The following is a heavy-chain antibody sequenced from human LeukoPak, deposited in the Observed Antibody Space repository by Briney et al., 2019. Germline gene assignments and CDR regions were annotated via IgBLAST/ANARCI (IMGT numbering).Heavy chain of an antibody. CDR3: AKGGRFLEWFYYFDY. CDR1: GFTFSSYG. V-gene: IGHV3-30*18. J-gene: IGHJ4*02. CDR2: ISYDGSNK. Sequence: GGSLRLSCAASGFTFSSYGMHWVRQAPGKGLEWVAVISYDGSNKYYADSVKGRFTISRDNSKNTLYLQMNSLRAEDTAVYYCAKGGRFLEWFYYFDYWGQGTLVTVSS. D-gene: IGHD3-3*01.